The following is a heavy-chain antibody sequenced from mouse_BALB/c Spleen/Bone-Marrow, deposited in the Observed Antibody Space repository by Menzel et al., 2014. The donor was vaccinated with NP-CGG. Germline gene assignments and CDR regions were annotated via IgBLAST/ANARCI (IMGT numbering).Heavy chain of an antibody. CDR1: GYAFSSYW. CDR3: ARWLPAMDY. Sequence: VQLQQSGAELVRPGSSVKISCKASGYAFSSYWMSWVKQRPGQGLEWIGQIYPGDGDTNYNGKFKGKATLTADRSSSTAYMQLSSLTSEDSAVYFCARWLPAMDYWGQGISVTVSS. V-gene: IGHV1-80*01. D-gene: IGHD2-2*01. CDR2: IYPGDGDT. J-gene: IGHJ4*01.